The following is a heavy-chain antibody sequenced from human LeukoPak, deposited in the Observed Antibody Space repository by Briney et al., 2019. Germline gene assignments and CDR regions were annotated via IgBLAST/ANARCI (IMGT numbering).Heavy chain of an antibody. Sequence: ASVKVSCKVSGYTLTELSMHWVRQAPGKGLEWMGGFDPEDGETIYAQKFQGRVTMTEDTSTGTAYMELSSLRSEDTAVYFCATGPASTSCQLYWGQGTLVTVSS. CDR3: ATGPASTSCQLY. CDR1: GYTLTELS. D-gene: IGHD2-2*01. CDR2: FDPEDGET. V-gene: IGHV1-24*01. J-gene: IGHJ4*02.